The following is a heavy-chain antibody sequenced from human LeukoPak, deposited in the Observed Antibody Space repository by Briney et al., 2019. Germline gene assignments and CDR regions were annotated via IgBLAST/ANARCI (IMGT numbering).Heavy chain of an antibody. CDR1: RGSFSSYT. V-gene: IGHV1-69*04. Sequence: ASVKVSCKASRGSFSSYTIIWVRQAPGQGLEWMGRIIPILGLANYTQKFQGRVTITADKSTSTAYMELSSLRSEDTAVYYCARDWAASIAARHWGQGTLVTVSS. J-gene: IGHJ4*02. CDR2: IIPILGLA. CDR3: ARDWAASIAARH. D-gene: IGHD6-6*01.